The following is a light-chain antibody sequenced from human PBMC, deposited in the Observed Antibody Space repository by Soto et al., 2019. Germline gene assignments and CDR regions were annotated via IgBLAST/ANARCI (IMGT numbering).Light chain of an antibody. Sequence: DIQMTRSPSSLSASVGDSVTITCQASQGRSTYVNWYQQKAGKAPKILIYDTSNLEPGVPSRFSGSRSGTHFTFTITSLQPEDFATYYCQQYGDVPLTFGGGTKVDIK. V-gene: IGKV1-33*01. CDR2: DTS. J-gene: IGKJ4*01. CDR1: QGRSTY. CDR3: QQYGDVPLT.